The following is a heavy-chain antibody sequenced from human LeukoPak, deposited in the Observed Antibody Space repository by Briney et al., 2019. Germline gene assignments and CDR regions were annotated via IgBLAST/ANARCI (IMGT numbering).Heavy chain of an antibody. CDR1: GFVFSDFY. CDR2: ISSSGDSR. V-gene: IGHV3-11*04. J-gene: IGHJ4*02. D-gene: IGHD3-22*01. Sequence: SGGSLRLSCAASGFVFSDFYMSWIRQAPGKGLEGVSYISSSGDSRNYADSVKGRFTISRDNAKDSLYLQMNSLRVEDTAVYYCVRVNTYYYDSGPSWGQGTLVTVSS. CDR3: VRVNTYYYDSGPS.